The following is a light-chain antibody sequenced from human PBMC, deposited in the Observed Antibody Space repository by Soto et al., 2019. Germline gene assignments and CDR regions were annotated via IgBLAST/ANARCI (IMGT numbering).Light chain of an antibody. CDR1: SSDVGNYNY. V-gene: IGLV2-11*01. J-gene: IGLJ2*01. CDR3: CSYAGSYTLV. CDR2: DVS. Sequence: QSVLTQPRSVSGSPGQSVTISCTGTSSDVGNYNYVSWYRQHPSKAPKLVIYDVSKRPTGVPDRVSGSKSGNTASLTISGLQAEDEADYYCCSYAGSYTLVFGGGTKLTVL.